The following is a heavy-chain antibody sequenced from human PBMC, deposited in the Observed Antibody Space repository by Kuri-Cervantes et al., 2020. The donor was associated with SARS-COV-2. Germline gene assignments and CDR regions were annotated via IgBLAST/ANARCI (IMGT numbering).Heavy chain of an antibody. CDR2: ISSSSSYI. J-gene: IGHJ3*01. D-gene: IGHD1-26*01. CDR1: GFTFSSYS. V-gene: IGHV3-21*04. CDR3: AKSPVDSGTYLSPAFDF. Sequence: GGSLRLSCAASGFTFSSYSMNWVRQAPGKGLEWVSSISSSSSYIYYADSVKGRFTISRDNAKNSLYLQMNSLRADDTAVYYCAKSPVDSGTYLSPAFDFRGQGTMVTVSS.